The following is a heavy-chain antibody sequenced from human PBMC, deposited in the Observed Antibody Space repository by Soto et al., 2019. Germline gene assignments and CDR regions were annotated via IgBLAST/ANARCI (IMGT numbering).Heavy chain of an antibody. J-gene: IGHJ6*03. CDR3: AKDQRYGDRFNYYDMDV. Sequence: EVQMVESGGGLVQAGGSLRLSCEASGFTFSSHSMNWVRQAPGKGLEWLSYISSTSFTIHYADSVKGRFTISRDNAKNSLYLQMNSLRGEDTAVYFCAKDQRYGDRFNYYDMDVWGKGTTVTVSS. D-gene: IGHD4-17*01. CDR1: GFTFSSHS. CDR2: ISSTSFTI. V-gene: IGHV3-48*01.